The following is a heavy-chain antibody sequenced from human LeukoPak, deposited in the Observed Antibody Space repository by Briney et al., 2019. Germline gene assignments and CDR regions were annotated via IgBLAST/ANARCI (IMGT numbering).Heavy chain of an antibody. J-gene: IGHJ6*02. Sequence: GGSLRLSCAASGFTFDDYAMHWVRQAPGKGLEWVSGISWNSGSIGCADSVKGRFTISRDNAKNSLYLQMNSLRAEDTALYYCAKLAGGYYSSIYYYYGMDVWGQGTTVTVSS. CDR1: GFTFDDYA. V-gene: IGHV3-9*01. D-gene: IGHD2-21*01. CDR3: AKLAGGYYSSIYYYYGMDV. CDR2: ISWNSGSI.